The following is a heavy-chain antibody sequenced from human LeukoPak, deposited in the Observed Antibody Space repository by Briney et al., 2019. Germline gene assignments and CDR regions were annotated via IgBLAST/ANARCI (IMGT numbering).Heavy chain of an antibody. V-gene: IGHV3-23*01. J-gene: IGHJ4*02. CDR3: AKHSSGYYRPHDY. CDR1: GFTFSDYT. Sequence: GGSLRLSCAASGFTFSDYTMSWVRQAPGKGLEWVSGISGSGGSTYYADSVKGRFTISRDNSKNTLYLQMSSLRAEDTAVYYCAKHSSGYYRPHDYWGQGTLVTVSS. CDR2: ISGSGGST. D-gene: IGHD3-22*01.